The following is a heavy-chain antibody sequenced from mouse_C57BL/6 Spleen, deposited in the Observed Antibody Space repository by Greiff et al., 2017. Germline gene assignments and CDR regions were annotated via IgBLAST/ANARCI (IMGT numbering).Heavy chain of an antibody. J-gene: IGHJ3*01. D-gene: IGHD1-1*01. CDR3: ATYYGSRGAY. Sequence: QVQLQQSGAELMKPGASVKLSCKATGYTFTGYWIAWVKQRPGHGLEWIGEILTGSGSTDNNEKFKGKAQFTADTSSNTAYMQLSSLTTEDSAIYYLATYYGSRGAYWGQGTRVTVSA. V-gene: IGHV1-9*01. CDR2: ILTGSGST. CDR1: GYTFTGYW.